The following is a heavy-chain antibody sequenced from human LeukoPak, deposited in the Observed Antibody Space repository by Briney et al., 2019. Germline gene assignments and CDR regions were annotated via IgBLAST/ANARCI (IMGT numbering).Heavy chain of an antibody. V-gene: IGHV4-39*07. CDR3: ARVSSTDYYNNRGWFDP. J-gene: IGHJ5*02. CDR1: GDSISSSDYY. CDR2: IYYSGST. D-gene: IGHD3-22*01. Sequence: PSETLSLTCTVSGDSISSSDYYWGWIRQSPGKGLEWIGSIYYSGSTYYNPSLKSRVTISVDTSKNQFSLKLSSVTAADTAVYYCARVSSTDYYNNRGWFDPWGQGTLVTVSS.